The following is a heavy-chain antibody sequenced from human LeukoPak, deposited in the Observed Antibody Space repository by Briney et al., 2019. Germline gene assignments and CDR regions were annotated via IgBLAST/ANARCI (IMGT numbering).Heavy chain of an antibody. CDR1: GYTFTSYA. Sequence: ASVKVSCKASGYTFTSYAMHWVRQAAGQRLEWMGWINAGNGNTKYSQKFQGRVTITRDTSASTAYMELSNLRSEDTAVYYCARDELNNGYYSIKYHYNGMDVWGQGTTVTVSS. CDR2: INAGNGNT. D-gene: IGHD3-3*01. V-gene: IGHV1-3*01. J-gene: IGHJ6*02. CDR3: ARDELNNGYYSIKYHYNGMDV.